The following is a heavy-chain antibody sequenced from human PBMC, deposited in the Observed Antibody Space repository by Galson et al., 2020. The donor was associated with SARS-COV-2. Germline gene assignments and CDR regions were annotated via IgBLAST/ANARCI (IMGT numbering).Heavy chain of an antibody. CDR3: TTEGLTDSSGYYLGY. CDR2: IKSKTDGGTT. CDR1: GFTFSKAW. D-gene: IGHD3-22*01. Sequence: TGGSLRLSCAASGFTFSKAWMSWVRQAPGKGLEWVGHIKSKTDGGTTDYAAPVKGRFSISRDDSKNTLYVQMNSLKTEDTAVYYCTTEGLTDSSGYYLGYWGQGTLVTVSS. V-gene: IGHV3-15*01. J-gene: IGHJ4*02.